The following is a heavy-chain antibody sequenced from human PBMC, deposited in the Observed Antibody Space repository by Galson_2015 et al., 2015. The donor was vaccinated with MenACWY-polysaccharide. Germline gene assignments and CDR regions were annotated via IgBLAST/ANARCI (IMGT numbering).Heavy chain of an antibody. CDR2: IQYDGSNK. CDR3: AREGSRIVFHAFDI. D-gene: IGHD2-2*01. Sequence: SLRLSCAASTVTFRGSGMHWVRQAPGKGLEWVAVIQYDGSNKVYADSVKGRFTISRDNSKNTVFLEMNTLGVEDTAVYYCAREGSRIVFHAFDIWGQGTMATVSS. J-gene: IGHJ3*02. V-gene: IGHV3-33*01. CDR1: TVTFRGSG.